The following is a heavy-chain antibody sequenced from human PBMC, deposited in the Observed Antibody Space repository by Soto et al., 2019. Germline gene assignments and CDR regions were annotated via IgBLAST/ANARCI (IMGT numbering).Heavy chain of an antibody. V-gene: IGHV3-30*18. Sequence: PGGSLRLSCAASGFTVSSYGMHWVRQASGKGLEWVAVISYDGSNKYYADSVKGRFTISRDNSKNTLYLQMNSLRAEDTAVYYYAKVQYSNYVYYYGMDVWGQGTTVTVSS. J-gene: IGHJ6*02. CDR1: GFTVSSYG. CDR3: AKVQYSNYVYYYGMDV. D-gene: IGHD4-4*01. CDR2: ISYDGSNK.